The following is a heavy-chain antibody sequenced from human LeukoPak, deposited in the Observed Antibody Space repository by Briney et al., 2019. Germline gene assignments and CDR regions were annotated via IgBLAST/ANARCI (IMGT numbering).Heavy chain of an antibody. J-gene: IGHJ4*02. D-gene: IGHD2-2*01. CDR1: GGSFSGYY. Sequence: SETLSLTCAVYGGSFSGYYWSWIRQPPGKGLEWIGEINHSGSTNYNPSLKSRVTISVDTSKNQFSLKLSSVTAADTAVYYCARGGHCSSTSCYDYRGQGTLVTVSS. CDR2: INHSGST. V-gene: IGHV4-34*01. CDR3: ARGGHCSSTSCYDY.